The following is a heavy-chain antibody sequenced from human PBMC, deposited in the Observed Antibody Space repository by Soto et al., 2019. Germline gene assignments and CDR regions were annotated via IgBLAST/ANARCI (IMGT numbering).Heavy chain of an antibody. CDR1: GYTFTGYY. Sequence: ASVKVSCKGSGYTFTGYYMHWVRQAPGQGLEWMGWINPNSGGTNYAQKFQGWVTMTRDTSISTAYMELSRLRSDDTAVYYCARAGHSSSPGPYGMDVWGQGTTVTVSS. V-gene: IGHV1-2*04. D-gene: IGHD6-6*01. CDR2: INPNSGGT. J-gene: IGHJ6*02. CDR3: ARAGHSSSPGPYGMDV.